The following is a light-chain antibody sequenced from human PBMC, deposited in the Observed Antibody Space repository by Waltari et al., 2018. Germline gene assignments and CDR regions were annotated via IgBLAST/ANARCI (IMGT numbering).Light chain of an antibody. V-gene: IGLV7-43*01. CDR1: AGAVTSGNY. CDR3: LLYDGSDQV. CDR2: STT. J-gene: IGLJ3*02. Sequence: QTVVTQEPSLTVSPGGAATLTCPSSAGAVTSGNYPNWIQQNPGQVPRSLIHSTTNRHSWTPARFSGSLLGGKAALTLSGVQPEDEAEYYCLLYDGSDQVFGGGTKLTVL.